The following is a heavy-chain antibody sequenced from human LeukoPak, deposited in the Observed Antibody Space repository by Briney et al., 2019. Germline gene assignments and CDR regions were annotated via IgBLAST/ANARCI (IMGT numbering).Heavy chain of an antibody. J-gene: IGHJ4*02. CDR2: IHPNSGGT. D-gene: IGHD1-26*01. V-gene: IGHV1-2*02. CDR1: GYTFTGYY. Sequence: AASVKVSCMASGYTFTGYYIHWVRQAPGQGLEWMGWIHPNSGGTKYAQKFQGRVTMTRDTSISTAYMELSSLRSDDTAVYFCARRPSGSFDYWGQGTLVTVSS. CDR3: ARRPSGSFDY.